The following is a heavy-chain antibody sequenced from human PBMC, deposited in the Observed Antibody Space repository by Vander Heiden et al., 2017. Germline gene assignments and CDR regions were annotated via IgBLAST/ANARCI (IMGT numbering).Heavy chain of an antibody. CDR1: GSCFSTYG. CDR3: ARVPSYYYYGMDV. J-gene: IGHJ6*02. V-gene: IGHV3-33*01. Sequence: QVQLVQSGGGVVKPGRSLRHSCAASGSCFSTYGAHWVRQAPGKGLEWVAFIWHDGHDGCNEHYADSVRGRFTISRDNSKNTLYLQMNSLGAEDTAVYYCARVPSYYYYGMDVWGQGTTVTVSS. CDR2: IWHDGHDGCNE.